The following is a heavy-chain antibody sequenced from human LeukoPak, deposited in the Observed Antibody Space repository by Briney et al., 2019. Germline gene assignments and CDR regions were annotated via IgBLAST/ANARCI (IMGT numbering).Heavy chain of an antibody. D-gene: IGHD3-3*01. J-gene: IGHJ6*03. CDR1: GGSISSYY. Sequence: SETLSLTCTVSGGSISSYYWGWIRQPPGKGLEWIGSIYHSGSTYSNPSLKSRVTISVDTSKNQFSLKLSSVTAADTAVYYCARATYDFWSGYFVYYYYYYMDVWGKGTTVTVSS. V-gene: IGHV4-39*07. CDR2: IYHSGST. CDR3: ARATYDFWSGYFVYYYYYYMDV.